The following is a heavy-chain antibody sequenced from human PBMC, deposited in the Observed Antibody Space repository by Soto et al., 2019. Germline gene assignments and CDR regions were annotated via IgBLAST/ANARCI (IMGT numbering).Heavy chain of an antibody. Sequence: QVQLVQSGAEVKKPGASVKVSCKASGYTFTSYDINWVRQAPGQGLEWMGWMNPNSGNTGYAQKFQGRVTMTRNTSISTAYMELSSLRAEDTAVYYCATDSSSWYLYYYGMDVWGQGTTVTVSS. CDR1: GYTFTSYD. J-gene: IGHJ6*02. CDR3: ATDSSSWYLYYYGMDV. D-gene: IGHD6-13*01. V-gene: IGHV1-8*01. CDR2: MNPNSGNT.